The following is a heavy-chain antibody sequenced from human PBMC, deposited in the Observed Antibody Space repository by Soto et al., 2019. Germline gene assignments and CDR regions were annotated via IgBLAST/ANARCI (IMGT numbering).Heavy chain of an antibody. J-gene: IGHJ4*02. V-gene: IGHV3-23*01. CDR3: AFPDDSSGFDY. D-gene: IGHD3-22*01. Sequence: GGSLRLSCAASGFTFSSYALNWVRQAPEKGLEWVSSISGSGGSTYYTDSVKGRFTTSRDNSKNTLYLQMNSLRAGDTAVYYCAFPDDSSGFDYWGQGTLVTVSS. CDR2: ISGSGGST. CDR1: GFTFSSYA.